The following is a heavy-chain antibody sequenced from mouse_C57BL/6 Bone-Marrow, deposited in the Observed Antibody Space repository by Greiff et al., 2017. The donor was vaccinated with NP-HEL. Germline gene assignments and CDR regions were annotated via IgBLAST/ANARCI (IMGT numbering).Heavy chain of an antibody. V-gene: IGHV1-50*01. D-gene: IGHD1-1*02. CDR1: GYTFTSYW. Sequence: QVQLQQPGAELVKPGASVKLSCKASGYTFTSYWMQWVKQRPGQGLEWIGEIDPSDSDTNYNQKFKGKATLTVDTSSSTAYMQLSSLTSDDSAVYYCARGLFRAYWGQGTLVTVSA. CDR2: IDPSDSDT. CDR3: ARGLFRAY. J-gene: IGHJ3*01.